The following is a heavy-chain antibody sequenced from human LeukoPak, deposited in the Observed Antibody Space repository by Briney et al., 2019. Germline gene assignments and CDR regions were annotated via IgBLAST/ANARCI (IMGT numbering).Heavy chain of an antibody. V-gene: IGHV3-23*01. Sequence: QTGGSLRLSCAASGFTFSSYAMSWVRQAPGKGLEWVSAISGSGGSTYYADSVKGRFTISRDNSKNTLYLQMNSLRAEDTAVYYCAKDHSPHYLGYCSGGSCYYFDYWGQGTLVTVSS. D-gene: IGHD2-15*01. J-gene: IGHJ4*02. CDR1: GFTFSSYA. CDR3: AKDHSPHYLGYCSGGSCYYFDY. CDR2: ISGSGGST.